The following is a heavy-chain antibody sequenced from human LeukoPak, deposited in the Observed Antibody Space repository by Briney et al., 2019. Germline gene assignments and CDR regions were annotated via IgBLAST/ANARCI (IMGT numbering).Heavy chain of an antibody. Sequence: GGSLRLSCAASGLIVSSNYMSWVRQAPGKGLEWVSGIYNGGSIYYADSVTGRFTISRDNSKNTLYLQMNSLRAEDTAVYYCARDPSRGLYYFDHWGQGTLVTVSS. D-gene: IGHD3/OR15-3a*01. CDR2: IYNGGSI. V-gene: IGHV3-53*01. CDR1: GLIVSSNY. J-gene: IGHJ4*02. CDR3: ARDPSRGLYYFDH.